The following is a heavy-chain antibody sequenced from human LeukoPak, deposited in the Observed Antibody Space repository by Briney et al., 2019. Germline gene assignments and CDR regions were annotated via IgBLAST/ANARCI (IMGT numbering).Heavy chain of an antibody. Sequence: GASVKVSCKASGYTFTSYGISWVRQAPGQGLEWMGGIIPIFGAANYAQKFQGRVTITADESTSTAYMELSSLRSEDTAVYYCARAGAVTTNYYDSSGYYRLRYWGQGTLVTVSS. V-gene: IGHV1-69*13. CDR1: GYTFTSYG. J-gene: IGHJ4*02. CDR3: ARAGAVTTNYYDSSGYYRLRY. CDR2: IIPIFGAA. D-gene: IGHD3-22*01.